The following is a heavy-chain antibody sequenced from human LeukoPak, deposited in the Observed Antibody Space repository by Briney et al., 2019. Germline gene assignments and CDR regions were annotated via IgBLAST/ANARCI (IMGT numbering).Heavy chain of an antibody. CDR1: GFTFSSYW. D-gene: IGHD1-26*01. CDR2: INTDGSST. CDR3: ARSSILVGAISDY. J-gene: IGHJ4*02. Sequence: GGSLRLSCAASGFTFSSYWMHWVRQAPGKGLVWVSRINTDGSSTSYADSVKGRFTISRDNAKNTLYLQMNSLRAEDTAVYYCARSSILVGAISDYWGQGTLVTVSS. V-gene: IGHV3-74*01.